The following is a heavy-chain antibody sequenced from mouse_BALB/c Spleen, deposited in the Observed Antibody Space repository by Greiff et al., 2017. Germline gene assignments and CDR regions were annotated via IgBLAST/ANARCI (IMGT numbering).Heavy chain of an antibody. J-gene: IGHJ2*01. CDR1: GYSITSDYA. CDR2: ISYSGST. V-gene: IGHV3-2*02. CDR3: ARWGGNEFDY. Sequence: EVQGVESGPGLVKPSQSLSLTCTVTGYSITSDYAWNWIRQFPGNKLEWMGYISYSGSTSYNPSLKSRISITRDTSKNQFFLQLNSVTTEDTATYYCARWGGNEFDYWGQGTTLTVSS. D-gene: IGHD2-1*01.